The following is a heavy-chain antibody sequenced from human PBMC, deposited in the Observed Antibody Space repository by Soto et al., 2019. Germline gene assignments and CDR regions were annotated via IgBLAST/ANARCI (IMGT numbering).Heavy chain of an antibody. CDR1: GGSFSGHF. CDR2: INHSGST. D-gene: IGHD2-21*01. CDR3: ARGISLIVEVQRDAPDKYYFDS. Sequence: SETLSLTCAVYGGSFSGHFWSWIRQPPGKGLEWIREINHSGSTNFNPSLKSRVTISVDTSKNQFSLKVNSLTAADTAVYYCARGISLIVEVQRDAPDKYYFDSWGQGTVVTVSS. V-gene: IGHV4-34*01. J-gene: IGHJ4*02.